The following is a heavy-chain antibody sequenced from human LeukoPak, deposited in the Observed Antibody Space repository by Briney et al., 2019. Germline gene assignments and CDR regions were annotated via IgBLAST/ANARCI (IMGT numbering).Heavy chain of an antibody. Sequence: PSETLSLTCTVSGGSTSSSSYYWGWIRQPPGKGLEWIGSIYYCGSTNYNPSLKSRVTISVDTSKNQFSLKLSSVTAADTAVYYCARGVLRFLEWSYFDYWGQGTLVTVSS. J-gene: IGHJ4*02. V-gene: IGHV4-39*07. CDR3: ARGVLRFLEWSYFDY. CDR2: IYYCGST. D-gene: IGHD3-3*01. CDR1: GGSTSSSSYY.